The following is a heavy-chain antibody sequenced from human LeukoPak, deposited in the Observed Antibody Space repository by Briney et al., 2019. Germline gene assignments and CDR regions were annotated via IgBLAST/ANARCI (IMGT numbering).Heavy chain of an antibody. CDR2: IYYSGST. V-gene: IGHV4-59*08. CDR3: ARHIPISRDTAPFWSFDY. Sequence: PSETLSLTCTVSGGSISSYYWSWIRQPPGKGLEWIGYIYYSGSTNYNPSLKSRVTISVDTSKNQFSLKLSSVTAADTAVYYCARHIPISRDTAPFWSFDYWGQGTLVTVSS. CDR1: GGSISSYY. J-gene: IGHJ4*02. D-gene: IGHD5-18*01.